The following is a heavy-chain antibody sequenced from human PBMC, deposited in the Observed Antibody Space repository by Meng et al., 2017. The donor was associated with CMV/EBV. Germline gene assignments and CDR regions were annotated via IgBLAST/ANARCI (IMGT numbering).Heavy chain of an antibody. Sequence: SGGSISSGGYYWSWIRQHPGKGLEWIGYIYYSGSTYYTPSLKSRVTISVDTSKNQFSLKLSSVTAADTAVYYCARGTTVGATYAVDYWGQGTLVTVSS. J-gene: IGHJ4*02. V-gene: IGHV4-31*02. CDR2: IYYSGST. CDR3: ARGTTVGATYAVDY. D-gene: IGHD1-26*01. CDR1: GGSISSGGYY.